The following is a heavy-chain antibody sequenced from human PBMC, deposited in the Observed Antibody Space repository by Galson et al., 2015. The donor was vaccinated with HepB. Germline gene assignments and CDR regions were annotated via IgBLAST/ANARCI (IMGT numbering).Heavy chain of an antibody. Sequence: SLRLSCAASGFTFSSYAMHWVRQAPGKGLEWVAVISYDGSNKYYADSVKGRFTISRDNSKNSLYLQMNSLRAEDTAVYYCARDLGRESYYDYVWGSYRYRYYFDYWGQGTLVTVSS. CDR1: GFTFSSYA. J-gene: IGHJ4*02. CDR3: ARDLGRESYYDYVWGSYRYRYYFDY. V-gene: IGHV3-30-3*01. D-gene: IGHD3-16*02. CDR2: ISYDGSNK.